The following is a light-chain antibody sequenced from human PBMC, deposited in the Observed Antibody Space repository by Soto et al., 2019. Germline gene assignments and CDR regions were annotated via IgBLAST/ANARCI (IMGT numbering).Light chain of an antibody. Sequence: DIQMTQSPSTLSASVGDRFTSTCRASQSISSWLAWYQQKPGKAPKLLIYKASTLESGVPSNFSGSGSGTEFTLTISSLQPEDFATYYCRQYNSFPWTFGQGTKVDIK. J-gene: IGKJ1*01. CDR1: QSISSW. CDR3: RQYNSFPWT. CDR2: KAS. V-gene: IGKV1-5*03.